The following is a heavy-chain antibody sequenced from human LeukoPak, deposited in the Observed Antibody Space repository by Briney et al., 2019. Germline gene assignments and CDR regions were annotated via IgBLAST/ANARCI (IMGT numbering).Heavy chain of an antibody. CDR1: GGSVSSGSYY. D-gene: IGHD3-9*01. Sequence: PSETLSLTCTVSGGSVSSGSYYWSWIWQPPGKGLEWIGYIYYSGSTNYNPSLKNRVTISVDTSKNQFSLKLSSVTAADTAVYYCARVGPTIKSRGVDYWGQGTLVTVSS. V-gene: IGHV4-61*01. CDR2: IYYSGST. CDR3: ARVGPTIKSRGVDY. J-gene: IGHJ4*02.